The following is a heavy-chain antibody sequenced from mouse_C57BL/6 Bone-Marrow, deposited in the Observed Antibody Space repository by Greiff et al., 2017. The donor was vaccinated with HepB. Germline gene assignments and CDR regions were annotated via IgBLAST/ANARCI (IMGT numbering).Heavy chain of an antibody. D-gene: IGHD2-2*01. CDR1: GFTFSDYY. Sequence: EVKVEESGGGLVQPGGSLKLSCAASGFTFSDYYMYWVRQTPEKRLEWVAYISNGGGSTYYPDTVKGRFTISRDNAKNTLYLQMSRLKSEDTAMYYCARQEYGYDWYFDVWAQGPRSPSPQ. CDR3: ARQEYGYDWYFDV. V-gene: IGHV5-12*01. CDR2: ISNGGGST. J-gene: IGHJ1*03.